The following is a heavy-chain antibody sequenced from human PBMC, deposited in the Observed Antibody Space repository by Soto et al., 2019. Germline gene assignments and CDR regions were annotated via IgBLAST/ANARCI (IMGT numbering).Heavy chain of an antibody. CDR2: ISGSGGST. CDR1: GFTFSSYA. Sequence: GGSLRLSCAASGFTFSSYAMSWVRQAPGKVLEWVSAISGSGGSTYYADSVKGQFTISRDNSKNTLYLQMNSLRAEYTAVYYCAKDELLQWLVPFDYWGQGTLVTVS. J-gene: IGHJ4*02. D-gene: IGHD6-19*01. CDR3: AKDELLQWLVPFDY. V-gene: IGHV3-23*01.